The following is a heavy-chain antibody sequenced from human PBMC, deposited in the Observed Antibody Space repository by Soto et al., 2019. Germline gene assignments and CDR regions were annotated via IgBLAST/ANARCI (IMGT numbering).Heavy chain of an antibody. CDR2: ISAYNGNT. Sequence: ASVKVSCKASGYTFTSYGISWVRQAPGQGLEWMGWISAYNGNTNYAQKLQGRVTMTTDTSTSTAYMELRSLRSDDTAVYYCARSPRDIVVVPAAGAPYYYYYMDVWGKGTTVTVSS. CDR1: GYTFTSYG. D-gene: IGHD2-2*01. J-gene: IGHJ6*03. V-gene: IGHV1-18*01. CDR3: ARSPRDIVVVPAAGAPYYYYYMDV.